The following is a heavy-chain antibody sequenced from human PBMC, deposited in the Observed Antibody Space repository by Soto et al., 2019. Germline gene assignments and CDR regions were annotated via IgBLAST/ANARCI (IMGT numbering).Heavy chain of an antibody. CDR1: GFTFTNAW. Sequence: GGSLRLSCAASGFTFTNAWMSWVRQAPGKGLEWVGRIKSQTDGGTTDYAAPVKGRFTISRDDSKNTLYLQMKSLKTEDTAVYYCTIVHFDILTGYHPYLDYWGQGTLVTVSS. CDR3: TIVHFDILTGYHPYLDY. CDR2: IKSQTDGGTT. J-gene: IGHJ4*02. D-gene: IGHD3-9*01. V-gene: IGHV3-15*01.